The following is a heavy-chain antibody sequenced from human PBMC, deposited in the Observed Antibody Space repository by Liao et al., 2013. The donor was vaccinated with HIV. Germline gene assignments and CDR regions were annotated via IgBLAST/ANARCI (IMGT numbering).Heavy chain of an antibody. CDR1: GGSISSYY. J-gene: IGHJ4*02. CDR3: ASLSMGTRRAMIPDS. V-gene: IGHV4-4*07. D-gene: IGHD2/OR15-2a*01. CDR2: IYTSGST. Sequence: QVQLQESGPGLVKPSETLSLTCTVSGGSISSYYWSWIRQPAGKGLEWIGRIYTSGSTNSNPSLKSRVTVSVDTSNNQYSLKLTSVTAADTAVYYCASLSMGTRRAMIPDSWGQGTLVTVSS.